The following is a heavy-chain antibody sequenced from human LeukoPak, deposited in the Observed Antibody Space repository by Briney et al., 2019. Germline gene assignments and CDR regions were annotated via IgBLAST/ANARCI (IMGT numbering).Heavy chain of an antibody. Sequence: SETLSLTCAVSGGSFSNYYWSCIRQSPEKGLEWIGEINHSGSTNFNPSLKSRVTISVDTSKNQFSLKLSSVTAADTAVYYCARYVVDDSSGYYYSPHYMDVWGEGTTVTVSS. D-gene: IGHD3-22*01. CDR1: GGSFSNYY. CDR3: ARYVVDDSSGYYYSPHYMDV. V-gene: IGHV4-34*01. J-gene: IGHJ6*03. CDR2: INHSGST.